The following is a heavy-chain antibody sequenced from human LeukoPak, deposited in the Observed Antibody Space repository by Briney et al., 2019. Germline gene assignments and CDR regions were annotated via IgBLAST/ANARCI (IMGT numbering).Heavy chain of an antibody. CDR1: GGSISSGGYY. Sequence: SETLSLTCTVSGGSISSGGYYWSWIRQPPGKGLEWIGYIYHSGSTYYNPSLKSRVTISVDRSKNQFSLRLTSVTAADTAVYYCARKQWVPYYFGSWGQGALVTVSS. V-gene: IGHV4-30-2*02. J-gene: IGHJ4*02. D-gene: IGHD6-19*01. CDR3: ARKQWVPYYFGS. CDR2: IYHSGST.